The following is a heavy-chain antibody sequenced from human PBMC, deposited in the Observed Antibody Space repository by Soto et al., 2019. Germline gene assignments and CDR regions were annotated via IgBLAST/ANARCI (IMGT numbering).Heavy chain of an antibody. V-gene: IGHV4-39*01. CDR1: GGSISSSSYY. J-gene: IGHJ6*02. CDR2: IYYSGST. D-gene: IGHD4-4*01. Sequence: SETLSLTCTVSGGSISSSSYYWGWVRQPPGKGLERIGSIYYSGSTYYNPSLKSRVTISVDTSKNQFSLKLSSVTAADTAVYYCARLDVMVTTVTYYYYGMDVWGQGTTVTVSS. CDR3: ARLDVMVTTVTYYYYGMDV.